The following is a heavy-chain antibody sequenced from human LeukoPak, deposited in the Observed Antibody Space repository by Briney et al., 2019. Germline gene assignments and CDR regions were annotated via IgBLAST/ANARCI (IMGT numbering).Heavy chain of an antibody. CDR2: ISYDGDSK. V-gene: IGHV3-30-3*01. CDR1: GFTFSDYA. D-gene: IGHD5-18*01. J-gene: IGHJ4*02. CDR3: ARPQGGRQLWLHFDY. Sequence: GGSLRLSCAASGFTFSDYAIHWVRLAPGRGLEWVSVISYDGDSKYYADSVKGRFTISRDNSKNTLYLQMNSLRAEDTAVYYCARPQGGRQLWLHFDYWGQGTQVTVSS.